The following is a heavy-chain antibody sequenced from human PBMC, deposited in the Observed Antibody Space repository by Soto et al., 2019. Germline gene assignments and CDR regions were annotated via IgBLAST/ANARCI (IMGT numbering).Heavy chain of an antibody. CDR2: MIPIFGTA. D-gene: IGHD2-21*02. J-gene: IGHJ6*01. CDR1: GGTFSSYA. CDR3: ARGDGGNSVYYGIDV. Sequence: QVQLVQSGAEVKKPGSSVKVSCKASGGTFSSYAISWVRQAPGQGLEWMGGMIPIFGTANYAQKFQGRVTITADERPSTAYMELSSLRSEDMAVHYCARGDGGNSVYYGIDVWGQGTTVTVSS. V-gene: IGHV1-69*12.